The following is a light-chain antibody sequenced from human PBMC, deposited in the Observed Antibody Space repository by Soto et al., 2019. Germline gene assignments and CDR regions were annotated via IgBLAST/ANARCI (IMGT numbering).Light chain of an antibody. J-gene: IGKJ2*01. CDR1: ESVSRN. V-gene: IGKV3-15*01. CDR3: QQYNNWPPYT. CDR2: DAS. Sequence: EVVMTQSPATLSVSPGERTTLSCRASESVSRNLAWYQQKPGQAPRLLIYDASTRATGIPDRFSGGGSGTEFTLTISSLQSEDFVVYYCQQYNNWPPYTFGQGTKVDNK.